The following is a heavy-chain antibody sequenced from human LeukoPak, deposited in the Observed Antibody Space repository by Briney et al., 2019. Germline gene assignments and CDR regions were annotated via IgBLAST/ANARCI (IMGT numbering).Heavy chain of an antibody. CDR1: GFTFSTYA. J-gene: IGHJ5*02. D-gene: IGHD3-3*01. CDR2: ISGSGGST. V-gene: IGHV3-23*01. CDR3: ARGRPPNYDFWSGYYKDDGDNWFDP. Sequence: GGSLRLSCAASGFTFSTYAMSWVRQAPGKGLEWVSAISGSGGSTYYADSVKGRFTISRDNSKNTLYLQMNSLRAEDTAVYYCARGRPPNYDFWSGYYKDDGDNWFDPWGQGTLVTVSS.